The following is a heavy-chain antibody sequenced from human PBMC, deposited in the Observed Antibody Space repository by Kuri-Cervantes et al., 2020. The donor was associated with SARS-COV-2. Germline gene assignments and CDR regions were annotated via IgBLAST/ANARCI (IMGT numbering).Heavy chain of an antibody. CDR2: ISIYNGKT. D-gene: IGHD3-10*01. CDR3: ARGGTHRPILWFLQSFHFDI. V-gene: IGHV1-18*04. Sequence: ASVKVSCKTSGYSFSSLGIHWVRQAPGQGLEWMGWISIYNGKTNYTDKVQGRLTMTTDTSTSTVYMELRSLKSDDTAIYYCARGGTHRPILWFLQSFHFDIWGQGTLVTVSS. CDR1: GYSFSSLG. J-gene: IGHJ4*02.